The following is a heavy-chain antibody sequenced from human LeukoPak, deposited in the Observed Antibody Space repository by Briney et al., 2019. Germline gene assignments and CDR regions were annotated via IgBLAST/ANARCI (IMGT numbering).Heavy chain of an antibody. V-gene: IGHV3-7*01. D-gene: IGHD2-15*01. CDR1: GFTFSSYW. CDR2: IKQDGSEK. J-gene: IGHJ4*02. Sequence: GGSLRLSCAASGFTFSSYWMRWVRQAPGKGLEWVANIKQDGSEKYYVDSVKGRFTISRDNAKNSLYLQMNSLRAEDTAVYYCARAEDIVVVVAAFPSYWGQGTLVTVSS. CDR3: ARAEDIVVVVAAFPSY.